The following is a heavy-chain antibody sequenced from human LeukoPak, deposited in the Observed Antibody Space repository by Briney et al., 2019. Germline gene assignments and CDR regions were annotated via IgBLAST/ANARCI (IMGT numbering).Heavy chain of an antibody. J-gene: IGHJ6*02. Sequence: GGSLRLSCAASGFTVSSSFMSWVRQAPGKGLEWVSVIYTGGSTYYADSVKGRFTISRDDSKNMVYLQMNSLRAGDTAVYFCSRDPAKTSGYGMDVWGQGTTVTVSS. D-gene: IGHD4-11*01. V-gene: IGHV3-66*01. CDR3: SRDPAKTSGYGMDV. CDR1: GFTVSSSF. CDR2: IYTGGST.